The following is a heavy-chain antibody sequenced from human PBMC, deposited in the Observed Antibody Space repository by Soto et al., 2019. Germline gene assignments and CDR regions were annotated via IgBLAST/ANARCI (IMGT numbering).Heavy chain of an antibody. Sequence: EVQLVESGGGLVQPGRSLRLSCAASGFTFDDYAMHWVRQAPGKGLEWVSGITWNSGRIAYADSVKGRFTISRDNAKNTLYLQKNSMRAEDTALYYCSKKIRPALQAFDYWGQGTLVTVSS. V-gene: IGHV3-9*01. J-gene: IGHJ4*02. CDR1: GFTFDDYA. CDR3: SKKIRPALQAFDY. D-gene: IGHD2-2*01. CDR2: ITWNSGRI.